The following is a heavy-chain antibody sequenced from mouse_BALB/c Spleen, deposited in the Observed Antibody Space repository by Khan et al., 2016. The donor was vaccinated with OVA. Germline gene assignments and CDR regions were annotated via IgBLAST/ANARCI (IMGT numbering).Heavy chain of an antibody. V-gene: IGHV1-77*01. D-gene: IGHD1-1*01. J-gene: IGHJ3*01. CDR3: ARAGYGGFAH. CDR1: GYTFTDFL. CDR2: IYPGSGYI. Sequence: QVQLKQSGPELVKPGASVKMSCKASGYTFTDFLMSWLQQRPGKGLEWIGEIYPGSGYIYYTEKFKGRATLTSDKSSNTAYMQISSLTSEDSAVYFCARAGYGGFAHWGQGTLVTVSA.